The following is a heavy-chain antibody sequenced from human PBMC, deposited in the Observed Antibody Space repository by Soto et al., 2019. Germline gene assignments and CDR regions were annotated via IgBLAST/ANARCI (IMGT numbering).Heavy chain of an antibody. V-gene: IGHV3-21*01. CDR2: ISSSSSYI. Sequence: PGGSLRLSCAASGFTFSSYSMNWVRQAPGKGLEWVSSISSSSSYIYYADSVKGRFTISRDNAKNSLYLQMNSLRAEDTAVYYCARDWGYVRDIDVWGKGTTVTVSS. CDR3: ARDWGYVRDIDV. CDR1: GFTFSSYS. D-gene: IGHD3-16*01. J-gene: IGHJ6*03.